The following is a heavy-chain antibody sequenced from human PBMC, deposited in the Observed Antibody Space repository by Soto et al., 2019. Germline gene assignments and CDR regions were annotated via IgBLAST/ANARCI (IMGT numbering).Heavy chain of an antibody. D-gene: IGHD4-17*01. CDR2: INHSGST. CDR3: ARGTVTIRPSYYYYYYMDV. CDR1: GGSFSGYY. J-gene: IGHJ6*03. V-gene: IGHV4-34*01. Sequence: SETLSLTCAVYGGSFSGYYWSWIRQPPGKGLEWIGEINHSGSTNYNPSLKSRVTISVDTSKNQFSLKLSSVTAADTAVYYCARGTVTIRPSYYYYYYMDVWGKGTTVTVSS.